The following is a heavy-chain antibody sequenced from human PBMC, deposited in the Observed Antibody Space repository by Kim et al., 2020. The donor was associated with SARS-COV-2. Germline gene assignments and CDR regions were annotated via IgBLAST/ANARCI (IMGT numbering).Heavy chain of an antibody. D-gene: IGHD3-22*01. J-gene: IGHJ4*02. CDR3: ATGSTPWPMIVVVTIDY. V-gene: IGHV3-23*01. Sequence: AKARITISRDHSKNTLYLQMNRLRAEDTAVYYCATGSTPWPMIVVVTIDYWGQGTLVTVSS.